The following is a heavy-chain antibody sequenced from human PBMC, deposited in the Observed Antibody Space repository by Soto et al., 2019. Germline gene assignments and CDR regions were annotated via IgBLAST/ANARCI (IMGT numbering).Heavy chain of an antibody. D-gene: IGHD3-3*01. CDR3: ARHRVPRHGSYDFWSGYYSSWFDP. Sequence: LGTPSPTCAVSGYSISGGYYWGWIRAPPGKGVEWVWVIYHSGRPYYNPSPKSRVTISVDTSKNQFSLKLSSVHAADPPVYYCARHRVPRHGSYDFWSGYYSSWFDPWGQGTLVTVSS. J-gene: IGHJ5*02. CDR2: IYHSGRP. V-gene: IGHV4-38-2*01. CDR1: GYSISGGYY.